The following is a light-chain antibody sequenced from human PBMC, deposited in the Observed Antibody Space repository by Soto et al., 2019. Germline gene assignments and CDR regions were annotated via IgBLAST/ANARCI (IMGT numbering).Light chain of an antibody. V-gene: IGKV3-20*01. CDR2: GAS. CDR3: QQYGSSPFT. J-gene: IGKJ3*01. CDR1: QSVSSSY. Sequence: EIVLXQXPXTLSLSPGERATLSCRASQSVSSSYLAWYQQKPGQTPRLLFYGASSRATGIPDRFSGSGSGTDFTLTISRLEPEDFAVYYCQQYGSSPFTFGPGTKVDIK.